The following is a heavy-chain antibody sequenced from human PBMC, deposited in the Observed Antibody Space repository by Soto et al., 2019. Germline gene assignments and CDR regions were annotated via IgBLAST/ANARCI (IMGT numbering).Heavy chain of an antibody. J-gene: IGHJ5*02. CDR3: ARGTYYYGSGGWFDP. V-gene: IGHV4-30-4*01. CDR1: GGSISSGDYY. CDR2: IYYSGST. Sequence: QVQLQESGPGLVKPSQTLSLTCTVSGGSISSGDYYWSWIRQPPGKGLEWIGYIYYSGSTYYNPSLKMRVTISVDTSKNQLSLKLSSVTAADTAVYYCARGTYYYGSGGWFDPWGQGTLVTVSS. D-gene: IGHD3-10*01.